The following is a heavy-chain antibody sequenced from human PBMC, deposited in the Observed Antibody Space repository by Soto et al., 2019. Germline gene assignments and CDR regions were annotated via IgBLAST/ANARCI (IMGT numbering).Heavy chain of an antibody. CDR3: VRRHVSATGIDWFDP. CDR2: INAANGDA. CDR1: GYTFTSYG. V-gene: IGHV1-3*01. Sequence: ASVKVSCKASGYTFTSYGIHWVRQAPGQRLGWMGWINAANGDAIYSPKFQGRVTITRDTSASTAYMELSSLRSEDTALYYCVRRHVSATGIDWFDPWGQGTLVTVSS. D-gene: IGHD6-13*01. J-gene: IGHJ5*02.